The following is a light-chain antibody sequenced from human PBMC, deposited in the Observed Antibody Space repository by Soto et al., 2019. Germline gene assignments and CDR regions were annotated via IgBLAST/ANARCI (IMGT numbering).Light chain of an antibody. J-gene: IGKJ4*01. V-gene: IGKV3-20*01. CDR2: GAS. Sequence: EIVLTQSPGTLSLSPGERATLSCRASQSVSSSYLAWYQQKPGQAPRLLIYGASSRATGIPDRFSGSGSGTDFTLTISRLQHYHFAVVSCQQYGCSPLTFGGGTKVEIK. CDR1: QSVSSSY. CDR3: QQYGCSPLT.